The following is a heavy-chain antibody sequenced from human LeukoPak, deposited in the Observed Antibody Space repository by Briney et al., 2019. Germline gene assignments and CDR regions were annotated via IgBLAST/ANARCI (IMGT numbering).Heavy chain of an antibody. CDR2: IYHSGST. Sequence: PSETLSLTCTVSGYSISSGYYWGWIRQPPGKGLEWIGSIYHSGSTYYNPSLKSRVTISVDTSKNQFSLKLSSVTAADTAVYYCASLLVPGYFDYWGRGTLVTVSS. D-gene: IGHD2-8*02. V-gene: IGHV4-38-2*02. CDR3: ASLLVPGYFDY. CDR1: GYSISSGYY. J-gene: IGHJ4*02.